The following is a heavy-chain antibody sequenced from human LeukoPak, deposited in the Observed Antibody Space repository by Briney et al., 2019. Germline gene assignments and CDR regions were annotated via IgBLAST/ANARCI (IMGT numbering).Heavy chain of an antibody. CDR2: IYYSGST. CDR1: GGSMSSYY. D-gene: IGHD1-26*01. Sequence: SETLSLTCTVSGGSMSSYYWSWIRQPPGKGLEWIGYIYYSGSTKYNPSLKSRVTISVDTSKNQFSLRLSSVTAADTAVYYCARETRLHSGSYSNDAFDIWGQGTMVTVSS. V-gene: IGHV4-59*01. CDR3: ARETRLHSGSYSNDAFDI. J-gene: IGHJ3*02.